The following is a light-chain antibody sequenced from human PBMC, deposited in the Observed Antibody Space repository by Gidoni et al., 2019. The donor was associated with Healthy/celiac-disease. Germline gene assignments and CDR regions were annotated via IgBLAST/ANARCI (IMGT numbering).Light chain of an antibody. Sequence: DIVMTQSPLSLPVTPGAPASISCRSSQSLLHSNGYNYLDWYLQKPWQSPQLLIYLGSNRASGVPDRFSGSGSGTDFTLKISRVEAEDVGVYYCMQALQTPPWTFGQGTKVEIK. CDR3: MQALQTPPWT. CDR2: LGS. V-gene: IGKV2-28*01. CDR1: QSLLHSNGYNY. J-gene: IGKJ1*01.